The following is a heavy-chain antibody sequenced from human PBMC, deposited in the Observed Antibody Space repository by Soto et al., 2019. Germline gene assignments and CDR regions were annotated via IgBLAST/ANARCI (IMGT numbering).Heavy chain of an antibody. CDR3: ARFPIDHNWFDP. Sequence: QVQLQESGPGLVKPSETLSLTCTVSGSDITTYYWSWLRQSPGKGLAWIGHIYDTGSTTYNPSLKSRVAVSADTSNKQFSLRLTSVTAADTAVYYCARFPIDHNWFDPWGQGTLVTVSS. CDR2: IYDTGST. CDR1: GSDITTYY. V-gene: IGHV4-59*01. J-gene: IGHJ5*02. D-gene: IGHD3-9*01.